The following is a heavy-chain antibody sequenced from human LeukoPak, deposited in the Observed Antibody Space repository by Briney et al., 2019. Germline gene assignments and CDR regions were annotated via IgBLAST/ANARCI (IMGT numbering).Heavy chain of an antibody. D-gene: IGHD1-26*01. Sequence: PSETLSLTCTVSGGSISNNYWSWIRQPPGKGLERIGYFHDSESTNYNPSLKSRVTISVDTSKNQFSLKLSSVTAADTAVYYCARGDPSGRPGIAFDYWGQGALVTVSS. CDR3: ARGDPSGRPGIAFDY. J-gene: IGHJ4*02. CDR1: GGSISNNY. CDR2: FHDSEST. V-gene: IGHV4-59*01.